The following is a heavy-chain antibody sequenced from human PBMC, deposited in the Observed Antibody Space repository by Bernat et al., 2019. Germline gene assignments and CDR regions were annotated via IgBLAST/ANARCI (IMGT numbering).Heavy chain of an antibody. J-gene: IGHJ5*02. CDR2: IIQDGSER. CDR1: GFTFSNNW. D-gene: IGHD1-1*01. Sequence: EVQLVESGGALVQAGGSVRLSCAASGFTFSNNWMSWVRQAPGRGLEWVATIIQDGSERYYVDSVKGRFTISRDNAKNSLSLQMNSLRVDDTAVYYCARLRTGTTNWFDPWGQRTLVTVSS. CDR3: ARLRTGTTNWFDP. V-gene: IGHV3-7*04.